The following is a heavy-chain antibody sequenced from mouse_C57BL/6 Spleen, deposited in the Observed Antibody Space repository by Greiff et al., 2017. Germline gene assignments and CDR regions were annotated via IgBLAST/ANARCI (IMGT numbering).Heavy chain of an antibody. Sequence: EVQLQQSGPELVKPGASVKISCKASGYTFTDYYMNWVKQSHGKSLEWIGDINPNNGGTSYNQKFKGKATLTVDKSSSTAYMELRSLTSEDSAVYYCARRNWDPRTFDYWGQGTTLTVSS. CDR3: ARRNWDPRTFDY. D-gene: IGHD4-1*01. CDR1: GYTFTDYY. CDR2: INPNNGGT. J-gene: IGHJ2*01. V-gene: IGHV1-26*01.